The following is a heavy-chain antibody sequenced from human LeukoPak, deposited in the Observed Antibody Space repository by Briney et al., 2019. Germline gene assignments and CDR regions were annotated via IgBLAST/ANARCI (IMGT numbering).Heavy chain of an antibody. D-gene: IGHD2-8*01. CDR2: ISSTSSYI. CDR3: ARDSPPHARLYYMDV. V-gene: IGHV3-21*01. J-gene: IGHJ6*03. CDR1: GFTFSSYS. Sequence: GRSLRFSCAASGFTFSSYSMNWVLQAPGKGLEGVLSISSTSSYIYYADSVKGRFTISRDNAKNSLHLQRNSLRAADTSVYYCARDSPPHARLYYMDVWGKGTTVTVSS.